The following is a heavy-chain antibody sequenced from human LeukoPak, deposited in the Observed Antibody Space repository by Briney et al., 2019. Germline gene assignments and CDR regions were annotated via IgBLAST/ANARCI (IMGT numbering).Heavy chain of an antibody. CDR2: ISYDGSNK. J-gene: IGHJ4*02. V-gene: IGHV3-30-3*01. D-gene: IGHD1-26*01. CDR1: GFTFSRYA. CDR3: ASSGSYRFDY. Sequence: GGSLRLSCAASGFTFSRYAMSWVRQAPGKGLEWVAVISYDGSNKYYADSVKGRFTISRDNSKNTLYLQMNSLRDEDTAVYYCASSGSYRFDYWGQGTLVTVSS.